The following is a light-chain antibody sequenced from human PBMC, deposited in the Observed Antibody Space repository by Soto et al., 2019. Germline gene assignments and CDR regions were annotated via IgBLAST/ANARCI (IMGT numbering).Light chain of an antibody. V-gene: IGKV1-9*01. Sequence: DIQLTQSPSFLSASVGDRVTITCRASQGIGSLLAWFQQKPGNAPELLIYAASTLQSGVPSRFSGSGSGTEFTLTVSSLQPEDFATYYCQQLGDYPLTFGGGTEVETK. CDR2: AAS. CDR3: QQLGDYPLT. J-gene: IGKJ4*01. CDR1: QGIGSL.